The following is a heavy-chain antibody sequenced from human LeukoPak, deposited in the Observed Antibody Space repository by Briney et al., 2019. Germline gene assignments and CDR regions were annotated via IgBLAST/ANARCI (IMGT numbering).Heavy chain of an antibody. CDR1: GGSISSGAHY. CDR2: IHYTASP. V-gene: IGHV4-31*03. D-gene: IGHD3-16*01. CDR3: AASSGVTLGRF. J-gene: IGHJ4*02. Sequence: SQTLSLTCTVSGGSISSGAHYYNWIRQRPGKGLGWIGYIHYTASPSYNPSLKSRVTMSLDTSMNQVSLELSSLTAADTAVYYCAASSGVTLGRFWGQGTLVTVSS.